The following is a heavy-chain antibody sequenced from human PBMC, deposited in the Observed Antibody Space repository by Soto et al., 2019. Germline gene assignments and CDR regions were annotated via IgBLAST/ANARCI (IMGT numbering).Heavy chain of an antibody. Sequence: PSETLSLTCTVSGGSISSYYWNWIRQTPGKGLEWIGYLFYSGSTNYNPSLKSRVTISVDTSKNQFSLKLNSVTAADTAVYYCARDLGYGVDYYYNGMDVWGQGTTVTVSS. CDR1: GGSISSYY. V-gene: IGHV4-59*01. J-gene: IGHJ6*02. CDR3: ARDLGYGVDYYYNGMDV. CDR2: LFYSGST. D-gene: IGHD5-12*01.